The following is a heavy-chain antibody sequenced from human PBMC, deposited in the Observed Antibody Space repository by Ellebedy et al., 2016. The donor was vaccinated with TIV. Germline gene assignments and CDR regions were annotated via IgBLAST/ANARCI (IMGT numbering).Heavy chain of an antibody. CDR1: GGSITSDPYY. CDR2: IYSSGSS. J-gene: IGHJ4*02. CDR3: ARDGPRFTYYYDSSGYYPD. D-gene: IGHD3-22*01. Sequence: MPSETLSLTCSVSGGSITSDPYYWGWIRQPQGKGLEWVGSIYSSGSSFSNPSLKSRVTISVDTSKNQFSLKLSSVTAADTAVYYCARDGPRFTYYYDSSGYYPDWGQGTLVTVSS. V-gene: IGHV4-39*07.